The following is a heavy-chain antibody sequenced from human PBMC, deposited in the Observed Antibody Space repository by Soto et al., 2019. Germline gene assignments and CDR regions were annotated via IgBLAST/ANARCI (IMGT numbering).Heavy chain of an antibody. J-gene: IGHJ4*02. D-gene: IGHD2-2*01. CDR1: GFTFSSYA. Sequence: EVQLLESGGGLVKPGGSLRLSCAASGFTFSSYAMSWVRQAPGKGLEWVSAISGSGGSTYYADSVKGRFTISRDKSKNTLYLQMNSLRAEDTAVYYCATQPRVPAAIYYFDYWGQGTLVTVSS. CDR2: ISGSGGST. CDR3: ATQPRVPAAIYYFDY. V-gene: IGHV3-23*01.